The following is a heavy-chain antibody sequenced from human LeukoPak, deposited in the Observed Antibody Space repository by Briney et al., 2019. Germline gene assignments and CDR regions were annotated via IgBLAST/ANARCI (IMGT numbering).Heavy chain of an antibody. J-gene: IGHJ4*02. CDR1: GFTFSSYA. CDR2: ISGSGGST. D-gene: IGHD3-22*01. V-gene: IGHV3-23*01. CDR3: AKDLWGGTEEYYYDSSGYYPGTFDY. Sequence: GGSLRLSCAASGFTFSSYAMSWVRQAPGKGLEWFSAISGSGGSTYYADSVKGRFTISRDNSKNTLYLQMNSLRAEDTAVYYCAKDLWGGTEEYYYDSSGYYPGTFDYWGQGTLVTVSS.